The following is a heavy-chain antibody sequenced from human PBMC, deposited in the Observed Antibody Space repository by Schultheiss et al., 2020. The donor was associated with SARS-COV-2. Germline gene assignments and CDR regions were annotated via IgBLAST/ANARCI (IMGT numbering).Heavy chain of an antibody. D-gene: IGHD3-10*01. CDR2: IKSKTDGGTT. CDR3: TTEWLYYYYGMDV. CDR1: GFTFSSYE. V-gene: IGHV3-15*01. Sequence: GESLKISCAASGFTFSSYEMNWVRQAPGKGLEWVGRIKSKTDGGTTDYAAPVKGRFTISRDDSKNTLYLQMNSLKTEDTAVYYCTTEWLYYYYGMDVWGQGTTVTVSS. J-gene: IGHJ6*02.